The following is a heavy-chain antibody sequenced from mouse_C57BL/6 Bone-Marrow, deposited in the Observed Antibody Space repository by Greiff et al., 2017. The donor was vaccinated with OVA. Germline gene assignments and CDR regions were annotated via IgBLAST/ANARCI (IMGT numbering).Heavy chain of an antibody. CDR1: GYTFTSYG. J-gene: IGHJ2*01. D-gene: IGHD1-1*01. CDR3: ARGDYGSRNYFDY. Sequence: VKLQESGAELARPGASVKLSCKASGYTFTSYGISWVKQRTGQGLEWIGEIYPRSGNTYYNEKFKGKATLTADKSSSTAYMELRSLTSEDSAVYFCARGDYGSRNYFDYWGQGTTLTVSS. CDR2: IYPRSGNT. V-gene: IGHV1-81*01.